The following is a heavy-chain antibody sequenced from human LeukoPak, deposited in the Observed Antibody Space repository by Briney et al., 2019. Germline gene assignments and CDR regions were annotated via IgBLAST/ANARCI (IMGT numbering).Heavy chain of an antibody. Sequence: GGSLRLSCAASGFTFSSYAMHWVRQAPGQGLEYVSGISSNGGSTYYVNSVKGRFTISRDNSKNTLYLEMGSLITEAMAVYCCARARIAAASLTYNWFDPWGQGTLVTVSS. CDR3: ARARIAAASLTYNWFDP. J-gene: IGHJ5*02. V-gene: IGHV3-64*01. D-gene: IGHD6-13*01. CDR1: GFTFSSYA. CDR2: ISSNGGST.